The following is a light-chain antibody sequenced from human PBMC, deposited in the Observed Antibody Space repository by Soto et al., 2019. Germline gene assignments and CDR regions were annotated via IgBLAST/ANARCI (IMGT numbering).Light chain of an antibody. CDR3: SSYSSSSTLV. CDR2: EVS. Sequence: QSALTQPASVSGSPGQSITIACTGTSSDVGGYDYVSWFQQNPRKAPKLIIFEVSNRPSGISYRFSGSKSGNTASLAISGLEAEDEATYYCSSYSSSSTLVFGTGTKV. V-gene: IGLV2-14*01. CDR1: SSDVGGYDY. J-gene: IGLJ1*01.